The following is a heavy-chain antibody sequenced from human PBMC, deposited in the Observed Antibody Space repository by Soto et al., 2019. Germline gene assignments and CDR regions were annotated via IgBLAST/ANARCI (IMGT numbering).Heavy chain of an antibody. J-gene: IGHJ4*02. D-gene: IGHD3-10*01. CDR2: IYYSRDT. Sequence: SETLSLTCAVSGGSISSGNHCWAWIRQPPGEGLEGIGSIYYSRDTYYNPSHKSRLTMPVDTSKNQFSLKLSSETAADTAVYYCARRPLTGNSGRGFFEYWGQGTLVTVSS. V-gene: IGHV4-39*01. CDR3: ARRPLTGNSGRGFFEY. CDR1: GGSISSGNHC.